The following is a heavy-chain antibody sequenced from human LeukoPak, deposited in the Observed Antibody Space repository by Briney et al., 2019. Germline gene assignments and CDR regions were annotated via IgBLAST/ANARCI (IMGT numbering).Heavy chain of an antibody. V-gene: IGHV4-38-2*02. CDR3: ARDQYCSGGSCYSDYYYYYMDI. CDR1: GYSISSGYY. CDR2: IYHSGST. D-gene: IGHD2-15*01. Sequence: SETLSLTCAVSGYSISSGYYWGWLRQPPGNGLEWIGSIYHSGSTYYNPSLKSRVTISVDTSKNQFSLKLSSVTAADTAVYYCARDQYCSGGSCYSDYYYYYMDIWGKGTTVTVSS. J-gene: IGHJ6*03.